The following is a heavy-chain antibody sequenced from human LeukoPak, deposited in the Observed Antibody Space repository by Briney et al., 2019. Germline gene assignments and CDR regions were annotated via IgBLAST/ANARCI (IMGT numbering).Heavy chain of an antibody. CDR3: AKGGYSIAAYYYYYYMDV. V-gene: IGHV3-30*02. CDR1: GFTFSSYG. D-gene: IGHD6-25*01. Sequence: HPGGSLRLSCAASGFTFSSYGMHWVRQAPGKGLEWVTFIQYDGSNKYYADSVKARFTISRDNSRNTLYLQMNSLRAEDTAVYYCAKGGYSIAAYYYYYYMDVWGKGTTVTVSS. J-gene: IGHJ6*03. CDR2: IQYDGSNK.